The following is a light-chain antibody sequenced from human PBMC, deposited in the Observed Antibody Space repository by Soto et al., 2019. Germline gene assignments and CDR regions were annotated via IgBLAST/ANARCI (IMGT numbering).Light chain of an antibody. CDR3: QSYDSSLSGWV. CDR2: GNI. V-gene: IGLV1-40*01. CDR1: SSNIGARYD. J-gene: IGLJ3*02. Sequence: QSVLTQPPSVSGAPGQRVTISCTGSSSNIGARYDVHWYQQLPGTAPKLLIYGNINRPSGVPDRFSGSKSGTSASLAITGLQAEDEADYYCQSYDSSLSGWVFGGGTKLNVL.